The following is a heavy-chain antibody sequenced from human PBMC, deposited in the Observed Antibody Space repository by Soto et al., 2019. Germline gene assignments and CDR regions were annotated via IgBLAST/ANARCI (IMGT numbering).Heavy chain of an antibody. Sequence: QVQLVQSGAEVKKPGSSVKVSCKASGGTFSSYAISWVRQAPGQGLEWMGGIIPICGTANYAQKFQGRVTITADESTSTAYMELSSLRSEDTAVYYCARRDRDIVVVVAATRDYYYGMDVWGQGTTVTVSS. D-gene: IGHD2-15*01. CDR2: IIPICGTA. J-gene: IGHJ6*02. CDR3: ARRDRDIVVVVAATRDYYYGMDV. CDR1: GGTFSSYA. V-gene: IGHV1-69*01.